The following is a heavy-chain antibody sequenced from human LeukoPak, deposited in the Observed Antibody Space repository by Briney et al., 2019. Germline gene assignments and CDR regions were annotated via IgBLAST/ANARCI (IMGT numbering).Heavy chain of an antibody. CDR2: INPNSGGT. CDR1: GYTFTGYY. D-gene: IGHD2-21*01. V-gene: IGHV1-2*06. Sequence: VKXSCKAXGYTFTGYYMHWVRQAPGQGLEWMGRINPNSGGTNYAQKFQGRVTMTRDTSISTAYMELSRLRSDDTAVYYCARSSVIRAPNWFDPWGQGTLVTVSS. J-gene: IGHJ5*02. CDR3: ARSSVIRAPNWFDP.